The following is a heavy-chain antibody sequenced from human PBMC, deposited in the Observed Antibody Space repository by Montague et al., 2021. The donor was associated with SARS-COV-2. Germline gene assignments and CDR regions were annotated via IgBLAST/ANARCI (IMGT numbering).Heavy chain of an antibody. CDR1: GGSISSINW. V-gene: IGHV4-4*02. Sequence: TLFLTCVVSGGSISSINWWSWVRQPPGKGLEWIGEIYHSGSTNYNPSLKSRVIISVDKSKNQFSLKLSSVTAADTAVYYCARTGYSSGWHSFDYWRQGTLVIVSS. J-gene: IGHJ4*02. D-gene: IGHD6-19*01. CDR3: ARTGYSSGWHSFDY. CDR2: IYHSGST.